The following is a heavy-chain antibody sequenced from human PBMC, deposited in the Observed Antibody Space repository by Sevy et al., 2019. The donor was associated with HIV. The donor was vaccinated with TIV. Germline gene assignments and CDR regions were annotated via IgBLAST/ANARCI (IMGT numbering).Heavy chain of an antibody. CDR3: AKGNSGFFDY. CDR2: IKQDESEK. Sequence: GGSLRLSCAASGFSFSNYWMHWVRQAPGKGLEWVANIKQDESEKYYVASVKGRFTISRDKAKNSVYLEMNSLIPEDTAIYYCAKGNSGFFDYWGQGTLVTVSS. CDR1: GFSFSNYW. J-gene: IGHJ4*02. D-gene: IGHD3-22*01. V-gene: IGHV3-7*01.